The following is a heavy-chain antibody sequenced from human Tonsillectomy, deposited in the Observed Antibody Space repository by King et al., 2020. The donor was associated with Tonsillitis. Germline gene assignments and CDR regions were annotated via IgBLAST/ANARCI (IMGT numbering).Heavy chain of an antibody. CDR2: ISSNGDST. Sequence: VQLVESGGGLVQPGGSLRLSCSASGFTFSSNAMHWVRQAPGKGLEYVSAISSNGDSTHYADSVKGRLIISRDDSKNTLYLQMRSLSGEDTAVYYCVQRGSDTAIFRWGRGTLVTVSS. CDR1: GFTFSSNA. D-gene: IGHD5-18*01. J-gene: IGHJ4*02. CDR3: VQRGSDTAIFR. V-gene: IGHV3-64D*06.